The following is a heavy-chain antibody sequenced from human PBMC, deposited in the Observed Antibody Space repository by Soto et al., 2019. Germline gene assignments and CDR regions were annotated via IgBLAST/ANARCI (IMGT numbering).Heavy chain of an antibody. CDR3: ARAPQWLDHGPFDY. CDR1: GYTFTSYG. J-gene: IGHJ4*02. V-gene: IGHV1-18*01. CDR2: ISAYNGNT. D-gene: IGHD6-19*01. Sequence: QVQLVQSGAEVKKPGASVKVSCKASGYTFTSYGISWVRQAPGQGLEWMGWISAYNGNTHYAQQLQGRVTKTTDTSTSTAYMELRSLRSDYTAVYYCARAPQWLDHGPFDYWGQGTLVTVSS.